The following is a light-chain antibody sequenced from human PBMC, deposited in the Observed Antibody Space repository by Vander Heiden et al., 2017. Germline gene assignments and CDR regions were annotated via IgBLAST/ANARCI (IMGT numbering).Light chain of an antibody. CDR1: SSNIGSYY. Sequence: QSVLTQPPSVSAAPGQRVTIPCSGSSSNIGSYYVSWYQQLPGTAPKLLIYDNDKRPSGIPDRFSGSKSGTSATLGITGLQTGDEADYYCGAWDNSLNTVVFGGGTKLTVL. CDR2: DND. J-gene: IGLJ3*02. V-gene: IGLV1-51*01. CDR3: GAWDNSLNTVV.